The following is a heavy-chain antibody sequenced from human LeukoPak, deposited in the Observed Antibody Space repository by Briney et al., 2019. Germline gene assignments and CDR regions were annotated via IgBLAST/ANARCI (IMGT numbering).Heavy chain of an antibody. CDR3: ARVMGRYCSSTSCYVDY. Sequence: PGGSLRLSCAASGFTFSSYAMSWVRQAPGKGLEWVSAISGSGGSTYYADSVKGRFTISRDNSKNTLYLQMNSLRAEDTAVYYCARVMGRYCSSTSCYVDYWAQGTLVTVSS. D-gene: IGHD2-2*01. J-gene: IGHJ4*02. CDR1: GFTFSSYA. CDR2: ISGSGGST. V-gene: IGHV3-23*01.